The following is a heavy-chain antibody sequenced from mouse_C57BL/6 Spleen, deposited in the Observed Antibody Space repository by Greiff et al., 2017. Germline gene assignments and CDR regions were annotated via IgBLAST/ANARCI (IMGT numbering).Heavy chain of an antibody. J-gene: IGHJ3*01. V-gene: IGHV1-61*01. CDR3: ARRAYYSNYGWFAY. D-gene: IGHD2-5*01. Sequence: QVQLQQPGAEPVRPGSSVKLSCKASGYTFTSYWMDWVKQRPGQGLEWIGNIYPSDSETHYNQKFKDKATLTVDKSSGTAYMQLSSLTSEDSAVYYCARRAYYSNYGWFAYWGQGTLVTVSA. CDR2: IYPSDSET. CDR1: GYTFTSYW.